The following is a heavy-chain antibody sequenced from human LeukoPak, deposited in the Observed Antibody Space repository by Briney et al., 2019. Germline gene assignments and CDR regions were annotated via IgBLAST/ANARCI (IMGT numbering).Heavy chain of an antibody. Sequence: SLRLSCAASGFTFDDYAVLWVRQAPGKGLEWVSGISWDSGRIGYADSVKGRFTISRDNAKNSLYLQVNSLRPEDTALYFCAKGKGGTTAGLDYWGQGTLVAVSS. V-gene: IGHV3-9*01. D-gene: IGHD4-17*01. CDR2: ISWDSGRI. CDR1: GFTFDDYA. CDR3: AKGKGGTTAGLDY. J-gene: IGHJ4*02.